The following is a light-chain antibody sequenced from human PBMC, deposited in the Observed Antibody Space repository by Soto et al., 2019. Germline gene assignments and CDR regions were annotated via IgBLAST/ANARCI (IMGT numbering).Light chain of an antibody. CDR3: SSYTSSSTHGV. Sequence: QSALTQPASVSGSPGQSITISCTGTSSDVGSYNYVSWYQQHPGKAPKLMIYEVSNRPSGVSNRFSGSKSGNTASLTISGLQAEDEADYYCSSYTSSSTHGVFGGGTKLTVL. V-gene: IGLV2-14*01. CDR1: SSDVGSYNY. J-gene: IGLJ3*02. CDR2: EVS.